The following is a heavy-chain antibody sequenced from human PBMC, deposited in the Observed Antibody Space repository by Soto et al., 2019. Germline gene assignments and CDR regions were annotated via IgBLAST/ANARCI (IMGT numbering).Heavy chain of an antibody. CDR3: ARRGYFDL. V-gene: IGHV4-59*08. CDR2: LSDSGNT. CDR1: GGSISTYY. J-gene: IGHJ2*01. Sequence: QVQLQESGPGLVKPSETLSLTCTVSGGSISTYYWSWIRQPPGKRLEWIGCLSDSGNTAFNPYLKSRVTMSLDTSNNQFSLKLTSVTASDTAVYYCARRGYFDLWGRGTLVTVSS.